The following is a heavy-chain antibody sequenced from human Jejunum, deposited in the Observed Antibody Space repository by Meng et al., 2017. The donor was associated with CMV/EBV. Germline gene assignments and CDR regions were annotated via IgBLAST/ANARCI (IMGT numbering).Heavy chain of an antibody. CDR2: IYSSGVP. Sequence: GGSLSRYYWTWLRQPPGKGLEWIASIYSSGVPNSNPALESRVTISVDTSKNLFSLNLRSLTAADTAVYYCARFSATGAYYLGMDVWGQGTTVTVSS. J-gene: IGHJ6*02. V-gene: IGHV4-59*01. CDR1: GGSLSRYY. CDR3: ARFSATGAYYLGMDV. D-gene: IGHD1-1*01.